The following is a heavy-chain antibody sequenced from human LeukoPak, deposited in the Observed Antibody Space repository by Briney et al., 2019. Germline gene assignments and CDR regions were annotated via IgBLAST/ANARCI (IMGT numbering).Heavy chain of an antibody. D-gene: IGHD2-15*01. CDR1: GFTLSDHY. V-gene: IGHV3-21*01. Sequence: NPGGSLRLSCAASGFTLSDHYMNCVRQAPGKGLEWVSSLSSSSTYVYYADSVKGRFTISRDNAKNSLYLQMNSLRAEDTAVYYCARVRCSGGGCFYNFDYWGQGSLVTVSS. CDR2: LSSSSTYV. CDR3: ARVRCSGGGCFYNFDY. J-gene: IGHJ4*02.